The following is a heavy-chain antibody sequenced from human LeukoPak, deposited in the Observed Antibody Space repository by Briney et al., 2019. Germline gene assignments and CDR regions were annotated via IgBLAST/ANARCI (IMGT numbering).Heavy chain of an antibody. CDR2: IYPGDSDT. V-gene: IGHV5-51*01. CDR1: EYTFTTYW. Sequence: GESLKISCKGSEYTFTTYWIGWVRQMPGKGLEWMGIIYPGDSDTRYSPSFQGQVTISADKSISTAYLQWSSLKASDTAMYYCARRVAVAGTDAFDIWGQGTMVTVSS. CDR3: ARRVAVAGTDAFDI. D-gene: IGHD6-19*01. J-gene: IGHJ3*02.